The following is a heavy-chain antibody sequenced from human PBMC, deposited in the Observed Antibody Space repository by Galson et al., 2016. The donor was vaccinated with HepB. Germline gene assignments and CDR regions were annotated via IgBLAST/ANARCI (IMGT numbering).Heavy chain of an antibody. Sequence: TYYNPSLKSRVTISVDTSKSQFSLKLRFVTAADTSVYYCASLLGGSTFDYWGQGTLVRVSS. J-gene: IGHJ4*02. CDR3: ASLLGGSTFDY. V-gene: IGHV4-39*01. D-gene: IGHD1-26*01. CDR2: T.